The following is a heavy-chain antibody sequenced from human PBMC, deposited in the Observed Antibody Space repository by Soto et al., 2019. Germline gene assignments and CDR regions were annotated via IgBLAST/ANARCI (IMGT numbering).Heavy chain of an antibody. CDR3: ARVGVRLGRIAARPQADPYYYAMDV. V-gene: IGHV4-61*08. CDR1: GGSVSSGGYS. Sequence: QVQLQESGPGLVKPSETLSLTCTVSGGSVSSGGYSWSWIRQPPGKGLEWIGYIYNSVGTNYNPSLKCRVTISVDTSKNQFSLKLSCVTAADTAVYYCARVGVRLGRIAARPQADPYYYAMDVWGQGTTVTVSS. J-gene: IGHJ6*02. D-gene: IGHD6-6*01. CDR2: IYNSVGT.